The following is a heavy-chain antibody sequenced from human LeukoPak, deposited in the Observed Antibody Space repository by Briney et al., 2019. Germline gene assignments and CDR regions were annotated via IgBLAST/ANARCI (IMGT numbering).Heavy chain of an antibody. CDR3: ARALWNRRQLVIGY. J-gene: IGHJ4*02. D-gene: IGHD6-13*01. CDR2: MNPNSGNT. Sequence: ASVKVSCKASGYTFTSYDINWVRLATGQGLEWMGWMNPNSGNTGYAQKFQGRVTMTRNTSISTAYMELSSLRSEDTAVYYCARALWNRRQLVIGYWGQGTLVTVSS. CDR1: GYTFTSYD. V-gene: IGHV1-8*01.